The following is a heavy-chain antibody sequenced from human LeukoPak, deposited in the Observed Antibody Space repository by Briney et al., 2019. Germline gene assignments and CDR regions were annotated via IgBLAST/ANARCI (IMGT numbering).Heavy chain of an antibody. D-gene: IGHD3-10*01. V-gene: IGHV3-11*04. CDR2: ISSSGSTI. CDR3: AREEVKDYYGSGSYVGYYYYMDV. J-gene: IGHJ6*03. CDR1: GFTFSDYY. Sequence: GGSLRLSCAASGFTFSDYYMSWIRQAPGKGLEWVSYISSSGSTIYYADSVKGRFTISRDNAKGSLYLQLNSLRAEDTAVYYCAREEVKDYYGSGSYVGYYYYMDVWGKGTTVTISS.